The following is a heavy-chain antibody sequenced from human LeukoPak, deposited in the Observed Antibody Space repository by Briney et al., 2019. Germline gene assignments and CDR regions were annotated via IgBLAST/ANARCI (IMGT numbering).Heavy chain of an antibody. CDR3: AEPEGGYYDIRPD. Sequence: SCKASGGTFSSYAISWVRQAPGQGLEWMGGIIPIGGSTYYADSVKGRFTISRDNSKNTLYLQMNSLRAEDTAVYYCAEPEGGYYDIRPDWGQGTLVTVSS. V-gene: IGHV3-23*01. J-gene: IGHJ4*02. CDR2: IIPIGGST. D-gene: IGHD3-22*01. CDR1: GGTFSSYA.